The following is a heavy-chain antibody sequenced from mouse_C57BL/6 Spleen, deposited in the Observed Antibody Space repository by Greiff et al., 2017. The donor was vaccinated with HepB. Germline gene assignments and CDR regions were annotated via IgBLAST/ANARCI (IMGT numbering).Heavy chain of an antibody. CDR2: ISYDGSN. Sequence: EVQLQESGPGLVKPSQSLSLTCSVTGYSITSGYYWNWIRQFPGNKLEWMGYISYDGSNNYNPSLKNRISITRDTSKNQFFLKLNSVTTEDTATYYCARDGYGNFAYWGQGTLVTVSA. D-gene: IGHD2-1*01. CDR3: ARDGYGNFAY. J-gene: IGHJ3*01. V-gene: IGHV3-6*01. CDR1: GYSITSGYY.